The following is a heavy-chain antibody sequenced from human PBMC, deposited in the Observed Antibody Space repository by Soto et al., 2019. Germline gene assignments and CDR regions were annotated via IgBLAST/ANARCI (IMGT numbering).Heavy chain of an antibody. V-gene: IGHV3-21*01. CDR3: ARDRAPFCGGDCGLVDV. D-gene: IGHD2-21*02. CDR2: IRTSSTYI. Sequence: RLSCAASGFNFNNFGMNWFRQAPGKGLEWVSSIRTSSTYIYYAESVKGRFTISRDNAEKSLYLEMNRLGVEDTAVYYCARDRAPFCGGDCGLVDVWGQGTSVTVSS. J-gene: IGHJ6*02. CDR1: GFNFNNFG.